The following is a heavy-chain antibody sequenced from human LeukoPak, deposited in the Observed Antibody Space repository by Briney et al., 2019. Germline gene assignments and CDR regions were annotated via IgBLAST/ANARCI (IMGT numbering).Heavy chain of an antibody. J-gene: IGHJ6*02. Sequence: LGASVKVSCKASGYTFSSYAMNWVRQAPGQGLEWMGWINTNTGNPTYAQGFTGRFVFSLDTSVSTAYLQISSLKAEDTAVYYCARASRPNYDILTAIGMDVWGQGTTVTVSS. CDR3: ARASRPNYDILTAIGMDV. CDR1: GYTFSSYA. D-gene: IGHD3-9*01. CDR2: INTNTGNP. V-gene: IGHV7-4-1*02.